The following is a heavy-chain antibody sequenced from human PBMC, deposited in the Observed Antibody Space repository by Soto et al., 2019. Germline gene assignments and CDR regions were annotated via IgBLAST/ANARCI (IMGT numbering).Heavy chain of an antibody. V-gene: IGHV4-59*01. J-gene: IGHJ4*02. CDR3: ARRYGGNFDY. Sequence: QVQLQESGPGLVKPSETLSLTCTVSGGSISSYYWSWIRQPPGKGLEWIGYIYYRGSTNYTPSLKSQVTIAVDTSKNQFSLKLTSVTAADTAVYYCARRYGGNFDYWGQGTLVTVSS. CDR2: IYYRGST. D-gene: IGHD1-26*01. CDR1: GGSISSYY.